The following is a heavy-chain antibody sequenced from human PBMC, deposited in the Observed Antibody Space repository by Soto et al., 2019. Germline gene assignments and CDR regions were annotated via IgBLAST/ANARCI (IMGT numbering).Heavy chain of an antibody. CDR3: XRDRVSYSGYGDAFDI. V-gene: IGHV3-33*01. CDR2: IGYDGSSK. J-gene: IGHJ3*02. D-gene: IGHD5-12*01. Sequence: QVQLVESGGGVVQPGRSLRLSCAASGFTFSRFGMNWVRQAPGKGLEWVAGIGYDGSSKYYADSVKGRLTIFRDNSKXXXXXXXXXXXXXXXXXXXXXRDRVSYSGYGDAFDIWGKGTMVTVSS. CDR1: GFTFSRFG.